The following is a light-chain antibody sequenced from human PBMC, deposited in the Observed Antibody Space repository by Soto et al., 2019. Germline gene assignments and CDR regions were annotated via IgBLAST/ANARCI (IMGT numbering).Light chain of an antibody. J-gene: IGLJ3*02. CDR3: LLYSGGAQLV. V-gene: IGLV7-43*01. CDR2: TTN. Sequence: QAVVTQEPSLTVSPGGTVTLTCASSTGAVTSGNYPSWFQQKPGQTPRTLIYTTNSRHSWTPARFSGSLLGGKAALTLSGVHPEDEAEYYCLLYSGGAQLVFGGGTKLTVL. CDR1: TGAVTSGNY.